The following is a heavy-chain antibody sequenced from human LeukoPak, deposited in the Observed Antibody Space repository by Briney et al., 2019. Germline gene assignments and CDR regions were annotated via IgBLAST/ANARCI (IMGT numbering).Heavy chain of an antibody. J-gene: IGHJ1*01. CDR3: ARETGGSYYNQH. Sequence: GGSLRLSCAASGFTVSSNYMSWIRQAPGKGLEWVSVIYSAGSTYYADSVKGRFTISRDNSKNTLFLQMNSLRAEDTAVYYCARETGGSYYNQHWGQGTLVTVSS. V-gene: IGHV3-53*01. CDR1: GFTVSSNY. D-gene: IGHD1-26*01. CDR2: IYSAGST.